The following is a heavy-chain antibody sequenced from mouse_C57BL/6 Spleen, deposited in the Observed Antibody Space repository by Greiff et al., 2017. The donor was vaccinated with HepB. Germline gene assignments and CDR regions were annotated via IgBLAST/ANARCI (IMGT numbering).Heavy chain of an antibody. D-gene: IGHD4-1*01. CDR3: ARLRTDYYAMDY. CDR2: IWSDGST. CDR1: GFSLTSYG. J-gene: IGHJ4*01. Sequence: VKLMESGPGLVAPSQSLSITCTVSGFSLTSYGVHWVRQPPGKGLEWLVVIWSDGSTTYNSALNSRLSISKDNSKSQVFLKMNSLQTDDTAMYYCARLRTDYYAMDYWGQGTSVTVSS. V-gene: IGHV2-6*03.